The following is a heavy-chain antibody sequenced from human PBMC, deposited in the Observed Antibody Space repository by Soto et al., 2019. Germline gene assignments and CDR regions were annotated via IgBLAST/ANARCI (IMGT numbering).Heavy chain of an antibody. CDR3: ARDVRGSGSYVFYGMDG. V-gene: IGHV4-31*03. J-gene: IGHJ6*02. CDR2: IYYSGST. CDR1: GGSISSCGYY. Sequence: PSETLSLTCTVSGGSISSCGYYWSWIRQHPGKGLEWIGYIYYSGSTYYNPSLKSRVTISVDTSKNQFSLKLSSVTAADTAVYYCARDVRGSGSYVFYGMDGWGQGTTVPVSS. D-gene: IGHD3-10*01.